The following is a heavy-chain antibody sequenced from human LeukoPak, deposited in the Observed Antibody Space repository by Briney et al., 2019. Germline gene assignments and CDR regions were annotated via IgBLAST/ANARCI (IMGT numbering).Heavy chain of an antibody. V-gene: IGHV4-4*07. CDR3: ARVTQEYYDLYFDY. D-gene: IGHD3-3*01. Sequence: NPSETLSLTCTVSGGSNSSYYWSWIRQPAGKGLEWIGRIYTSGSTNYNPSLKSRVTISVDTSKNRFSLKLSSVTAADTAVYYCARVTQEYYDLYFDYWGQGTLVTVSS. J-gene: IGHJ4*02. CDR1: GGSNSSYY. CDR2: IYTSGST.